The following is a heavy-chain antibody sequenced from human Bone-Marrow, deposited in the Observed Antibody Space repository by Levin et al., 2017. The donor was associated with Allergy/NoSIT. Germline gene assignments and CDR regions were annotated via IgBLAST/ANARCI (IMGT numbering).Heavy chain of an antibody. CDR3: ARHFGGSSNFDS. J-gene: IGHJ4*02. CDR1: GDSLSSSNYC. CDR2: IYFSGFT. Sequence: SETLSLTCTVSGDSLSSSNYCWGWVRQPPGKGLEWIGCIYFSGFTSYSPSLKGRLTISIGTSNNHYSLSLSSVAAADTAVYYCARHFGGSSNFDSWGQGTLVTVSS. V-gene: IGHV4-39*02. D-gene: IGHD1-26*01.